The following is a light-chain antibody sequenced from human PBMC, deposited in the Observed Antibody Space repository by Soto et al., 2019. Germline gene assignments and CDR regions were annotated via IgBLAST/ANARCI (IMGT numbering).Light chain of an antibody. V-gene: IGKV3-11*01. CDR3: QQRTNWPIT. CDR1: QSVSSF. J-gene: IGKJ1*01. Sequence: EIVLTQSPATLSLSPGERATLSCRASQSVSSFLAWYQHKPGQAPRLLISDASNRATGIPARFSGSGSGADFTLTISSLEPEDFAVYHCQQRTNWPITFGQGTKVDIK. CDR2: DAS.